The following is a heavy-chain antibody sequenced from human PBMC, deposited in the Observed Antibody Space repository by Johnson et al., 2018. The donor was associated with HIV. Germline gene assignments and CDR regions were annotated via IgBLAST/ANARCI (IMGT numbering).Heavy chain of an antibody. J-gene: IGHJ3*02. V-gene: IGHV3-13*01. Sequence: VQLVEPGGGLVQPGGSLRLSCAASGSTFSSYDMHWVRQATVQGLERVSAIGTAGDTSYPGSVTRRFTISRENAKNSLYLQMNSLRAGDTAVYYCARSITGAHRGAFDIWGQGTMVTVSS. D-gene: IGHD1-14*01. CDR2: IGTAGDT. CDR3: ARSITGAHRGAFDI. CDR1: GSTFSSYD.